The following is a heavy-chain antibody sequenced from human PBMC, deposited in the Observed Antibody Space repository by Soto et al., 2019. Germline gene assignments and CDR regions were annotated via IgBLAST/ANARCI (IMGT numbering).Heavy chain of an antibody. CDR1: GFTFSSYW. D-gene: IGHD6-13*01. Sequence: PGGSLRLSCAASGFTFSSYWMSWVRQAPGKGLEWVANIKQDGSEKYYVDSVKGRFTISGGNAKNSLYLQMNSLSAEDTAVYYCARVDWWQQLVCGWFDPWGQGTLVTVSS. CDR3: ARVDWWQQLVCGWFDP. J-gene: IGHJ5*02. CDR2: IKQDGSEK. V-gene: IGHV3-7*01.